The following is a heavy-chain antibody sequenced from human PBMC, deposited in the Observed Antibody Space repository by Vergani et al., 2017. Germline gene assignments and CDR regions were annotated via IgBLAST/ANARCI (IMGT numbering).Heavy chain of an antibody. J-gene: IGHJ3*02. Sequence: QVQLQQWGAGVVKPSQTLSLTCSFSGGSLDIHSQTWGWIRQPAGEGLEWIGLIDVKGNSNFSPSLESRVTMSADASRGRFSLNLRSVTTSDTAVYYCVRVLHTSYILGAFDIWGQGIKVTVSS. CDR2: IDVKGNS. CDR3: VRVLHTSYILGAFDI. D-gene: IGHD2-21*01. V-gene: IGHV4-61*02. CDR1: GGSLDIHSQT.